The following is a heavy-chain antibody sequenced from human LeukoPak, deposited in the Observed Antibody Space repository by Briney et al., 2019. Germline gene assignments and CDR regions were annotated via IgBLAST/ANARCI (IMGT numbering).Heavy chain of an antibody. CDR3: ARDSPHRRLNP. V-gene: IGHV3-74*01. J-gene: IGHJ5*02. CDR2: INTDGSST. CDR1: GFTFSSYW. Sequence: RGSLRLSCAASGFTFSSYWMHWVRQAPGKGLVWVSRINTDGSSTSYADSVKGRFTISRDNAKNTLYLQMNSLRAEDTAVYYCARDSPHRRLNPWGQGTLVTVSS.